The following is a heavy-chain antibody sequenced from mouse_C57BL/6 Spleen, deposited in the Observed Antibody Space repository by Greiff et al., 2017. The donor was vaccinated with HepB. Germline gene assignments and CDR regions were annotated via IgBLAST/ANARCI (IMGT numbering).Heavy chain of an antibody. CDR3: ARYPYDYDRYFDV. Sequence: VQLQQPGAELVKPVASVKMSCKASGYTFTSYWITWVKQRPGQGLEWIGDIYPGSGSTNYNEKFKSKATLTVDTSSSTAYMQLSSLTSEDSAVYYCARYPYDYDRYFDVWGTGTTVTVSS. V-gene: IGHV1-55*01. D-gene: IGHD2-4*01. CDR2: IYPGSGST. CDR1: GYTFTSYW. J-gene: IGHJ1*03.